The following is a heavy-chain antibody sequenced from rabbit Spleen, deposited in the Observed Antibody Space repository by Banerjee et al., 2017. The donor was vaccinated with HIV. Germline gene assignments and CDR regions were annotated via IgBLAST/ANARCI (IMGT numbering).Heavy chain of an antibody. V-gene: IGHV1S40*01. J-gene: IGHJ6*01. Sequence: QSLEESGGDLVKPGASLTLTCTASGFSFSLSSYMCWVRQAPGKGLEWIACIDSGSSGFTYFATWAIGRFTISKPSSTTVTLQMTRLTAADTATYFCARDTSSSFSSYGMDLWGQGTLVTVS. CDR1: GFSFSLSSY. CDR2: IDSGSSGFT. CDR3: ARDTSSSFSSYGMDL. D-gene: IGHD1-1*01.